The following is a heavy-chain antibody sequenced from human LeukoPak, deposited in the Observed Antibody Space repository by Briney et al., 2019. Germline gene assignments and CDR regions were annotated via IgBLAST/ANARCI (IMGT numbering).Heavy chain of an antibody. J-gene: IGHJ4*02. Sequence: GASVKVSCKTSGYTFTNYYMHWVRQGPGLGFEWMGWINPKSGGTSYPQKFQGTLTMTRDTSISTAYMELSRLGSDDTAVYYCVPSANYYYFDYWGQGTLVTVSS. V-gene: IGHV1-2*02. D-gene: IGHD4/OR15-4a*01. CDR1: GYTFTNYY. CDR3: VPSANYYYFDY. CDR2: INPKSGGT.